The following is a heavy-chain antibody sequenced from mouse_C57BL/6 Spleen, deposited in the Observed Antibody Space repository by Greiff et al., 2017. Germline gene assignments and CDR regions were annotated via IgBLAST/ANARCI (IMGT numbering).Heavy chain of an antibody. J-gene: IGHJ2*01. Sequence: QVQLQQPGAELVRPGSSVKLSCKASGYTFTSYWMDWVKQRPGQGLEWIGNIYPSDSETHYNQKFKDKATLTVDKSSSPAYMKLSSLTSEDSAVYYCARSTMVTTDFDYWGQGTTLTVSS. D-gene: IGHD2-2*01. CDR3: ARSTMVTTDFDY. CDR2: IYPSDSET. V-gene: IGHV1-61*01. CDR1: GYTFTSYW.